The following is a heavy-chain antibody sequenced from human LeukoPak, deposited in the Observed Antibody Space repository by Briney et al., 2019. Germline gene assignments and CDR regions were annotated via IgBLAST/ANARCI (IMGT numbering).Heavy chain of an antibody. CDR3: ARDRGSPLRKPIPRDYYFDS. Sequence: PGGSLRLSCAASGFTFSDYYMSWIRQAPGKGLEWVSYISSSGSTIYYADSVKGRFTISRDNAKNSLYLQMNSLRAEDTAVYYCARDRGSPLRKPIPRDYYFDSWGQGSLVTVSS. J-gene: IGHJ4*02. D-gene: IGHD2-21*01. CDR1: GFTFSDYY. CDR2: ISSSGSTI. V-gene: IGHV3-11*04.